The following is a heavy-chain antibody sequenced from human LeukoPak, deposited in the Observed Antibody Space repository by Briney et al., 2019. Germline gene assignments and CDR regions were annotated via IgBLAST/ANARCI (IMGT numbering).Heavy chain of an antibody. V-gene: IGHV7-4-1*02. CDR2: INTNTGNP. CDR3: ARGRSPYSSTTGFDY. D-gene: IGHD6-13*01. CDR1: GYTFTGYY. Sequence: ASVKVSCKASGYTFTGYYMHWVRQAPGQGLEWMGWINTNTGNPTYAQGFTGRFVFSLDTSVSTAYLQISSLKAEDTAVYYCARGRSPYSSTTGFDYWGQGTLVTVSS. J-gene: IGHJ4*02.